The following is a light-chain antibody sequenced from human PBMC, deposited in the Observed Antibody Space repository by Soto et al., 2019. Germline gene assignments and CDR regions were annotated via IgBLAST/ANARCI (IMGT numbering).Light chain of an antibody. CDR3: AAWDGSLDVVL. Sequence: QSVLTQPPSASGTPGQRVTISCSGSSSNIGTNTVNWYQQFPGSAPQLLLYNTNQRPSGVPGRFSGSKSGTSASLAISGLQSDDEADYYCAAWDGSLDVVLFGGGTKVIVL. CDR1: SSNIGTNT. V-gene: IGLV1-44*01. CDR2: NTN. J-gene: IGLJ2*01.